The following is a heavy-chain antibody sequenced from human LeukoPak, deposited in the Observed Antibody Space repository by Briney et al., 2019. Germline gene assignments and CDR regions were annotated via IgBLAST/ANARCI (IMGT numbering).Heavy chain of an antibody. CDR2: IYSGGST. D-gene: IGHD2-21*02. Sequence: GGSLRLSCAASGFTVSSNYMSWVRQAPGKGLEWVSVIYSGGSTYYADSVKGRFTIYRDNSKNTLYLQMNSLRAEDTAVYYCAKSADRYCGGDCYLDYWGQGTLVTVSS. CDR1: GFTVSSNY. J-gene: IGHJ4*02. V-gene: IGHV3-53*01. CDR3: AKSADRYCGGDCYLDY.